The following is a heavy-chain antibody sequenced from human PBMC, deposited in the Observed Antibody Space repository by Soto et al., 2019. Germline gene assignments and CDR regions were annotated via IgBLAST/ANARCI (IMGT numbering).Heavy chain of an antibody. CDR3: AHRVLRAVFGLVTTTAIYFDF. CDR2: IYWDDDK. D-gene: IGHD3-3*01. CDR1: GFSLTTSGVG. J-gene: IGHJ4*02. Sequence: QITLNESGPTVVKPTETLTLTCTFSGFSLTTSGVGEGWVRQSPGKAPEWLAFIYWDDDKRYSTSLKSRLTITKDTSKNQVVLTMANVDPADTATYYCAHRVLRAVFGLVTTTAIYFDFWGQGTPVVVSS. V-gene: IGHV2-5*02.